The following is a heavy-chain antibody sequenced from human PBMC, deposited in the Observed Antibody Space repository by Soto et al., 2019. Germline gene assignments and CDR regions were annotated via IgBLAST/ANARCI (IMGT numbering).Heavy chain of an antibody. CDR1: GFSFNTYA. V-gene: IGHV3-23*01. J-gene: IGHJ6*02. CDR2: INYSGRTT. CDR3: VKQRGSWKTYYYNMDV. Sequence: EVQLLESGGGLVQPGGSLRLSCATSGFSFNTYAMTWVRQAPGMGLEWVAVINYSGRTTFHAQSVKGRFTISRDNSRNTVFLQMDSLRAEDTAVYYCVKQRGSWKTYYYNMDVWGLGTTVIVSS. D-gene: IGHD3-10*01.